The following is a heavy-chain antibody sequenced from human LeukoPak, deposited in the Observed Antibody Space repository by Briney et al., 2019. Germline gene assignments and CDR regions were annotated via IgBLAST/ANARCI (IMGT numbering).Heavy chain of an antibody. CDR1: GYSISSGYY. D-gene: IGHD5-18*01. J-gene: IGHJ5*02. V-gene: IGHV4-38-2*02. CDR3: ARAAMANWFDP. Sequence: PSETLSLTCTVSGYSISSGYYWGWIRQPPGKGLEWIGSIYHSGSTYYNPSLKSRVTISVDTSKNQFSLKLSSVTAADTAVYYCARAAMANWFDPWGQGTLVTVSS. CDR2: IYHSGST.